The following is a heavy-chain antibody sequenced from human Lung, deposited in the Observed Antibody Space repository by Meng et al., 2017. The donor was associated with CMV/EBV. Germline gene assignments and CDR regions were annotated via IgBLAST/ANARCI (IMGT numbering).Heavy chain of an antibody. Sequence: GGSLRLXCSASGFTFSSYAMHWVRQAPAKGLEWVAVISYDGSNKYYADSVKGRFTISRDNSKNTLYLQMNSLRAEDTAVYYCARTPKDIVVVPAESFYFDYXDQGXLVTVSS. CDR2: ISYDGSNK. J-gene: IGHJ4*02. CDR1: GFTFSSYA. D-gene: IGHD2-2*01. CDR3: ARTPKDIVVVPAESFYFDY. V-gene: IGHV3-30-3*01.